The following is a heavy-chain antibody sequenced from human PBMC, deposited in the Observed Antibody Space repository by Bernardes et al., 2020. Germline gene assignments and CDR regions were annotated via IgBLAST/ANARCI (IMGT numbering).Heavy chain of an antibody. CDR2: IHSSGRT. D-gene: IGHD1-26*01. CDR3: ARALGIEANKWFDT. J-gene: IGHJ5*02. CDR1: GAFHSGDK. V-gene: IGHV4-59*07. Sequence: SNTLQVMCSFLGAFHSGDKWSWIRRRPGKGLEWIEYIHSSGRTTYNDSLRSRLTILADTSKNQISLRLTSLTAANTAVYYCARALGIEANKWFDTWGQGILRTVSS.